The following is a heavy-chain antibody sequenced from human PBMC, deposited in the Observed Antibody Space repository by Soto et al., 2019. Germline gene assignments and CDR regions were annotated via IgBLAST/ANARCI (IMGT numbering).Heavy chain of an antibody. Sequence: QVQLVESGGGVVQPGRSLRLSCAASGFTFSSYGMHWVRQAPGKGLEWVAVISYDGSNKYYADSVKGRFTISIDNSKNTLYLQMNSLRAEDTAVYYCAIYSSGWYPLDYWGQGTLVTVSS. CDR1: GFTFSSYG. CDR2: ISYDGSNK. D-gene: IGHD6-19*01. J-gene: IGHJ4*02. CDR3: AIYSSGWYPLDY. V-gene: IGHV3-30*03.